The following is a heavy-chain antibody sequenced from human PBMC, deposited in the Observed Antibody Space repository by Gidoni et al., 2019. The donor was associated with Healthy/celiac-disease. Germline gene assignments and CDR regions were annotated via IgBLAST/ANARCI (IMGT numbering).Heavy chain of an antibody. D-gene: IGHD3-3*01. CDR3: ARDTYDFWSGGPQLFDF. Sequence: EVQLVESGGGLVKPGGSLRLSCAASGFTFSSYRMNWVRQAPGKGLEWISSISSSSSYIYYADSVKGRFTISRDNAKNSLYLQLNSLRAEDTAVYYCARDTYDFWSGGPQLFDFWGQGTLVTVSS. J-gene: IGHJ4*02. CDR1: GFTFSSYR. CDR2: ISSSSSYI. V-gene: IGHV3-21*01.